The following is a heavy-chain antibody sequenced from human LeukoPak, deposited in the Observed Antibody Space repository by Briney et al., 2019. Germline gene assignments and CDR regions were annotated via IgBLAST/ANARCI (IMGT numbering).Heavy chain of an antibody. CDR2: IYTSGST. CDR1: GGSISSGSYY. D-gene: IGHD3-22*01. CDR3: ARGYYDSSGYYRY. V-gene: IGHV4-61*02. J-gene: IGHJ4*02. Sequence: SETLSFTCTVSGGSISSGSYYWSWIRQPAGKGLEWIGRIYTSGSTNYNPSLKSRVTISVDTSKNQFSLKLSSVTAADTAVYYCARGYYDSSGYYRYWGQGTLVTVSS.